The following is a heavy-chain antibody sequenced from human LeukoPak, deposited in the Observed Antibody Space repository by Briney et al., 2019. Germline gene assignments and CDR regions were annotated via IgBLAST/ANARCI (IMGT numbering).Heavy chain of an antibody. CDR2: IIPIFGTA. V-gene: IGHV1-69*05. CDR1: GGTFSSYA. J-gene: IGHJ4*02. CDR3: ASLTATATTGVSDY. Sequence: AASVKVSCKASGGTFSSYAISWVRQAPGQGLEWMGGIIPIFGTANYAQKFQGRVTITTDESTSTAYMELSSLRSEDTAVYYCASLTATATTGVSDYWGQGTLVTVSS. D-gene: IGHD1-1*01.